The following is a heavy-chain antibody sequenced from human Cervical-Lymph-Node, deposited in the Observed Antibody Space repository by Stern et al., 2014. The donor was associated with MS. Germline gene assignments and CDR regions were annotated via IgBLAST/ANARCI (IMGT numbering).Heavy chain of an antibody. Sequence: VQLVESGGGVVQPGRSLSLSCVASGFTFSTYAMHWVRQAPAKGLELVAFVSYDGTQRTSTDAVKARFTISRDNSKNTLYLHMNSLRDEDTAVYFCARGGRGVGLEYWGQGALVTVSS. CDR1: GFTFSTYA. D-gene: IGHD3-10*01. CDR3: ARGGRGVGLEY. V-gene: IGHV3-30-3*01. J-gene: IGHJ4*02. CDR2: VSYDGTQR.